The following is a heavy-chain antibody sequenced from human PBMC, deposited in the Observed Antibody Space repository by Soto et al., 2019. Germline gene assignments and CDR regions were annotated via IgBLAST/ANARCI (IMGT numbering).Heavy chain of an antibody. D-gene: IGHD2-8*02. V-gene: IGHV2-70D*14. CDR3: ERSYCTSDNCHLGYWFDP. J-gene: IGHJ5*02. CDR1: VFSRSTADVR. Sequence: XGXTLVNPTPTLAXTCTVSVFSRSTADVRMSWLRQPPGKALEWLAHIDWNDNKFYNTFMKTTLKIYKDTSKNQVVLTMTNMDPEDTGTYYCERSYCTSDNCHLGYWFDPWGQGTLGTVS. CDR2: IDWNDNK.